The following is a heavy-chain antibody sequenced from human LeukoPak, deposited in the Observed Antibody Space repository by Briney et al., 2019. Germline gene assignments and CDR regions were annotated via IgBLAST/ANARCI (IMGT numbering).Heavy chain of an antibody. CDR3: AKEYTPSSPLGELDS. CDR1: GVNLNRYA. CDR2: IRHEEDKR. J-gene: IGHJ4*02. D-gene: IGHD6-6*01. Sequence: PGGSLRLSCAVSGVNLNRYAMHWGRQAPGKGLEWGAVIRHEEDKRFYADSVQGRFTLSRETSKKPLYLQMNSLRVEDTAVYYCAKEYTPSSPLGELDSWGQGTLVTVSS. V-gene: IGHV3-30*02.